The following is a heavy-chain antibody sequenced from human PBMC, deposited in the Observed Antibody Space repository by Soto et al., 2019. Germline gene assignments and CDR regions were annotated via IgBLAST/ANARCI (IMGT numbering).Heavy chain of an antibody. V-gene: IGHV4-38-2*01. CDR2: IYYSGST. Sequence: SETLSLTCAVSGYSISSSNWWGWIRQPPGKGLEWIGSIYYSGSTYYNPSLNSRVTVSVDTSKNQFSLKVTSVTAADTAVYYCARLHGYCISSSCHGHYAMDVWGQGTTVTVPS. CDR1: GYSISSSNW. J-gene: IGHJ6*02. D-gene: IGHD2-2*01. CDR3: ARLHGYCISSSCHGHYAMDV.